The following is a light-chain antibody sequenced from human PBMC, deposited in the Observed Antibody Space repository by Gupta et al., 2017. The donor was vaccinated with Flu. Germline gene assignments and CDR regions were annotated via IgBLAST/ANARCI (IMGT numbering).Light chain of an antibody. Sequence: SPSSVSASVGDRVTIACRASQYINKWLAWYQQKPGRAPKLLIYAASVLQSGVPSRFSGSGSGTEFTLTINGLQPEDFATYYCQQAESFHSFGQGTKVEIK. V-gene: IGKV1-12*01. CDR2: AAS. CDR1: QYINKW. J-gene: IGKJ1*01. CDR3: QQAESFHS.